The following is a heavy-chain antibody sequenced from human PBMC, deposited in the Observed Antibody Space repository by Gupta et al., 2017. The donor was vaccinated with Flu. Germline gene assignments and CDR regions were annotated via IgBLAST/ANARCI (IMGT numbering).Heavy chain of an antibody. Sequence: QVQLVQSGGGVVLPGSSLRLSCAASCFIFSDYGMHWVRQVPGKGLEWMAVMSDDGRNQGYADSVRCRFPISRANSENTLILQMNSLRRDDTAVYYCAKGGRHNWNFDGDYWGQGTLVTVSS. CDR2: MSDDGRNQ. CDR1: CFIFSDYG. J-gene: IGHJ4*02. CDR3: AKGGRHNWNFDGDY. D-gene: IGHD1-7*01. V-gene: IGHV3-30*18.